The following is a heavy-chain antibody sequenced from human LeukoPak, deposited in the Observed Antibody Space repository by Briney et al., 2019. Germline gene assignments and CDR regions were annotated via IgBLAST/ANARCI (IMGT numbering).Heavy chain of an antibody. V-gene: IGHV3-30*18. CDR2: ISYDGSNK. CDR1: GFTFNIYG. J-gene: IGHJ6*03. D-gene: IGHD3-10*01. CDR3: AKDPTVGVYYYYYYMDV. Sequence: GGSLRLSCAASGFTFNIYGMHWVRQAPGKGLEWVAIISYDGSNKYYADSVKGRFTISRDNSKNTLYLQMHSLRAEDTAVYYCAKDPTVGVYYYYYYMDVWGKGTTVTVSS.